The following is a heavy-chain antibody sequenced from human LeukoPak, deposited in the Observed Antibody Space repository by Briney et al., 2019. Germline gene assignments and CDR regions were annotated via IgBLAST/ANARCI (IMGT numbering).Heavy chain of an antibody. V-gene: IGHV4-39*01. CDR2: IFYSGST. D-gene: IGHD3-16*01. CDR3: ARISEGAVLDN. Sequence: SETLSHTCTVSGGSISSSTYYWGWIRQPPGKGLEWIGSIFYSGSTYYNPSLKSRVTISIDTSKNQFSLKLSSVTAADTAVYYCARISEGAVLDNWGQGALVTVSP. J-gene: IGHJ4*02. CDR1: GGSISSSTYY.